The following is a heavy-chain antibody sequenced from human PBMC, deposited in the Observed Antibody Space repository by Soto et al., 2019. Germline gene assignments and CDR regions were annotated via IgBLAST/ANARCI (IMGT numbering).Heavy chain of an antibody. V-gene: IGHV1-3*01. CDR3: ARTYYYESSGSMASTFEY. J-gene: IGHJ4*02. CDR2: IIAGNGNT. D-gene: IGHD3-22*01. Sequence: VKVSCKASGYTFTNFGIHWVRQAPGQSLEWMGWIIAGNGNTKYSQKFHGRVTITRDTSATTVYMELGSLLPEDTAVYYCARTYYYESSGSMASTFEYWGQGTLVTVSS. CDR1: GYTFTNFG.